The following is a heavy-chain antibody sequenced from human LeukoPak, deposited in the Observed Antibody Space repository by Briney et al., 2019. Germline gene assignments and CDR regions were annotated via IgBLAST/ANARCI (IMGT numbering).Heavy chain of an antibody. V-gene: IGHV1-2*02. CDR2: INPSSGGT. D-gene: IGHD1-26*01. CDR1: GYTFTGYY. CDR3: ARTYARGAPNAFDI. J-gene: IGHJ3*02. Sequence: ASVKVSCKASGYTFTGYYMHWVRQAPGQGLEWMGWINPSSGGTNYAQKFQGRVTMTRDTSISTAYMELSRLRSDDTAVYYCARTYARGAPNAFDIWGQGTMVTVSS.